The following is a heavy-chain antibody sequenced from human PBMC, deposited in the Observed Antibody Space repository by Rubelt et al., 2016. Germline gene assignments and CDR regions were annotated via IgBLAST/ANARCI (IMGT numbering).Heavy chain of an antibody. CDR2: INPSGGST. CDR3: ARCRRAGGAVAGTWDY. D-gene: IGHD6-19*01. J-gene: IGHJ4*02. Sequence: QVQLVQSGAEVRKPGASVKVSCKASGYTFTSYYMHWVRQAPGQGLEWMGIINPSGGSTSYAQKSQGRVTMTRDTSTSTVYMELRSLRSDDTAVYYCARCRRAGGAVAGTWDYWGQGTLVTVSS. V-gene: IGHV1-46*01. CDR1: GYTFTSYY.